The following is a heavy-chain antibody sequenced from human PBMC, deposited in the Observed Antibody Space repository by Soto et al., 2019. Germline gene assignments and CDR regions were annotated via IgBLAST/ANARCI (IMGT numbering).Heavy chain of an antibody. V-gene: IGHV4-39*01. CDR2: IYYSGST. D-gene: IGHD1-26*01. Sequence: SETLSLTCTVSGGSITGSSYYCGWIRQPPGKGLEWIGSIYYSGSTYYNPSLKSRVTISVDTSKNQFSLKLSSVTAADTAVYYCATQEVGGSYVYTFDPWGQGTLVTVSS. CDR3: ATQEVGGSYVYTFDP. CDR1: GGSITGSSYY. J-gene: IGHJ5*02.